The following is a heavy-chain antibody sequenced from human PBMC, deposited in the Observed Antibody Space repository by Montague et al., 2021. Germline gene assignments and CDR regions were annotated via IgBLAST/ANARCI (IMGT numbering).Heavy chain of an antibody. Sequence: ETLSLTCSVSGGSISSINWWSWLHQPAKRGLGLVGVFLNTGTNNNNPSLKSRATISVNKSKNQFSLKFSSVTAADTAVYCGARDNGYCNITSGSPLTYWGLGTLVTVSS. V-gene: IGHV4-4*01. D-gene: IGHD2/OR15-2a*01. J-gene: IGHJ4*02. CDR1: GGSISSINW. CDR2: FLNTGTN. CDR3: ARDNGYCNITSGSPLTY.